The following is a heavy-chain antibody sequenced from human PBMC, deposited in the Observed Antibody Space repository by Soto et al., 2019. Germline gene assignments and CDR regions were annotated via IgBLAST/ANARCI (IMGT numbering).Heavy chain of an antibody. Sequence: QVQLQESGPGLVKPSETLSLTCTVSGGSISSYYWSWIRQPPGKGLEWIGYIYYSGSTNYNPSLKSRVTISVDTSKNQFSLKLSSVTAADTAVYYCARAQITIFGVVTGFGWFDPWGQGTLVTVSS. V-gene: IGHV4-59*01. D-gene: IGHD3-3*01. CDR2: IYYSGST. J-gene: IGHJ5*02. CDR1: GGSISSYY. CDR3: ARAQITIFGVVTGFGWFDP.